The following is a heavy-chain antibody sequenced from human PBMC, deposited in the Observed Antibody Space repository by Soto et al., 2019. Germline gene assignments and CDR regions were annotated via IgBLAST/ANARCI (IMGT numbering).Heavy chain of an antibody. V-gene: IGHV4-39*01. J-gene: IGHJ4*02. D-gene: IGHD3-3*01. CDR2: IYYSGST. Sequence: QLQLQESGPGLVKPSETLSLTCTVSGGSISSSSYYWGWIRQPPGKGLGWIGSIYYSGSTYYNPSLKSRVTISVDTSKNQFSLKLSSVTAADTAVYYCADFWSGYYAAPDYWGQGTLVTVSS. CDR1: GGSISSSSYY. CDR3: ADFWSGYYAAPDY.